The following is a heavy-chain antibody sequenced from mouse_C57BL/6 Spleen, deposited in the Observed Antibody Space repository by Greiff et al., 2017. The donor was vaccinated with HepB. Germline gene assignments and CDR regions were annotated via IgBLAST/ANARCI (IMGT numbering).Heavy chain of an antibody. J-gene: IGHJ4*01. CDR1: GYTFTSYW. V-gene: IGHV1-55*01. CDR3: ARREDYGREVYAMDY. D-gene: IGHD2-4*01. Sequence: QVQLQQPGAELVKPGASVKMSCKASGYTFTSYWITWVKQRPGQGLEWIGDIYPGSGSTNYNEKFKSKATLTVDTSSSTAYMQLSSLTSEDSAVYYCARREDYGREVYAMDYWGQGTSVTVSS. CDR2: IYPGSGST.